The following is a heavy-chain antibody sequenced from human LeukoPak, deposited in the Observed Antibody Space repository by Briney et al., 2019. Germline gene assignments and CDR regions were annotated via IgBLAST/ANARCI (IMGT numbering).Heavy chain of an antibody. CDR1: GFTFSSYG. D-gene: IGHD3-22*01. Sequence: PGGSLRLSCAASGFTFSSYGMHWVRQAPGKGLEWVAFIRYDGSNKYYADSVKGRFTISRDNAKNSLYLQMNSLRAEDTAVYYCAKKGIKYDSSGPVNWFDPWGQGTLVTVSS. J-gene: IGHJ5*02. CDR3: AKKGIKYDSSGPVNWFDP. V-gene: IGHV3-30*02. CDR2: IRYDGSNK.